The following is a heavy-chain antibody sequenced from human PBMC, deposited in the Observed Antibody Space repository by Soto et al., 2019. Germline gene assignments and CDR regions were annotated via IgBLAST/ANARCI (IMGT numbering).Heavy chain of an antibody. CDR3: ARRGSGIYYDY. CDR1: GFTFSSYA. D-gene: IGHD1-26*01. V-gene: IGHV3-23*01. CDR2: ISGSGGST. J-gene: IGHJ4*02. Sequence: EVQLLESGGGLVQPGGSLRLSCAASGFTFSSYAMRWVRQAPGKGLEWVSAISGSGGSTYYADSVKGRFTISRDNSKDTVYLQMNSLRGEDTAVYYCARRGSGIYYDYWGQGTLVTVSS.